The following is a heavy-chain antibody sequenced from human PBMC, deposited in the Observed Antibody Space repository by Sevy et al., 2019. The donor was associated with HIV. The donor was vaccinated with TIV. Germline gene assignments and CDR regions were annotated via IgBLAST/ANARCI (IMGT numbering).Heavy chain of an antibody. CDR3: AKEGYYAIFTGHHDGRMDV. CDR1: GFIFNSQD. J-gene: IGHJ6*02. V-gene: IGHV3-30*02. CDR2: IRYDGNDK. D-gene: IGHD3-9*01. Sequence: GGSLRLSCLASGFIFNSQDMHWVRQTPGKGLEWVAFIRYDGNDKYYVDSVKGRFTISRDNSKNTLYLQMNSLRAGDSGIYYCAKEGYYAIFTGHHDGRMDVWGQGTTVTVSS.